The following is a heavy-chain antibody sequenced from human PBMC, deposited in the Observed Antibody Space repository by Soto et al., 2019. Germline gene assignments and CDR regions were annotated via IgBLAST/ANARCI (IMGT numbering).Heavy chain of an antibody. Sequence: QVQLQESGPGLVKPSHTLSLTCTVSGGSISSGGYYWSWIRQHPGKGLEWIGYIYYSGSTYYNPSLKSRVTIAVDTSKNQFSLKLSSVTAADTAVYYCAREPGAYYDSSGPSWFDPWGQGTLVTVSS. CDR3: AREPGAYYDSSGPSWFDP. D-gene: IGHD3-22*01. CDR1: GGSISSGGYY. J-gene: IGHJ5*02. V-gene: IGHV4-31*03. CDR2: IYYSGST.